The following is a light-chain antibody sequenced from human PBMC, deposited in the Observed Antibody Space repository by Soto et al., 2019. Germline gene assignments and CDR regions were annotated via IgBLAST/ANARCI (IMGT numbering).Light chain of an antibody. CDR1: QSVSNK. CDR2: GAS. J-gene: IGKJ3*01. V-gene: IGKV3-15*01. Sequence: ILMTQSPVILSVSPGERATLSCRASQSVSNKLAWYQQRPGRAPSLLIYGASTRATGIPARFSGSGSGTVYKLTICSVQFEVFAVYFCKQYNQWRRFTFGPGTRVDIK. CDR3: KQYNQWRRFT.